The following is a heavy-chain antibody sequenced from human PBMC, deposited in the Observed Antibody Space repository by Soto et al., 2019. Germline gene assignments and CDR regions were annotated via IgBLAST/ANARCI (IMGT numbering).Heavy chain of an antibody. Sequence: EVQLLESGGGLVQPGGSLRLSCAASGFTFSSYAMTWVRQAPGKGLEWVSLIFGRGGSTYYTDSVKGRFTISRDNSKNTLYLQMNNLSAEDTAIYYCAKEASGQWLGGSPFDIWGQGTMVPVSS. J-gene: IGHJ3*02. CDR2: IFGRGGST. CDR1: GFTFSSYA. D-gene: IGHD6-19*01. CDR3: AKEASGQWLGGSPFDI. V-gene: IGHV3-23*01.